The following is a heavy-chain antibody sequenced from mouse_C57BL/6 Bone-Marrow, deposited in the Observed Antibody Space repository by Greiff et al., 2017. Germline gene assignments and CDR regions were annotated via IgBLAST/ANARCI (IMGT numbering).Heavy chain of an antibody. V-gene: IGHV5-6*01. CDR2: ISSGGSYT. Sequence: EVKLMESGGDLVKPGGSLKLSCAASGFTFSSYGMSWVRQTPDKRLEWVATISSGGSYTYYPDSVKGRFTISRDNAKNTLYLQMSSLKSEDTAMYYCARQGYYYGSGFAYWGQGTLVTVSA. D-gene: IGHD1-1*01. J-gene: IGHJ3*01. CDR3: ARQGYYYGSGFAY. CDR1: GFTFSSYG.